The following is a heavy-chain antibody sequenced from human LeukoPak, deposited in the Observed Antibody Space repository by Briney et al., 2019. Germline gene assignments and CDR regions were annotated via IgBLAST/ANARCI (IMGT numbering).Heavy chain of an antibody. D-gene: IGHD1-26*01. J-gene: IGHJ5*02. CDR1: GGSISSGDYY. V-gene: IGHV4-31*03. CDR2: IYYSGST. Sequence: SETLSLTCTVSGGSISSGDYYWSWIRQPPGKGLEWIGYIYYSGSTYYNPSLKSRVTISVDTSKNQFSLKLSSVTAADTTVYYCARGESYWFDPWGQGTLVTVSS. CDR3: ARGESYWFDP.